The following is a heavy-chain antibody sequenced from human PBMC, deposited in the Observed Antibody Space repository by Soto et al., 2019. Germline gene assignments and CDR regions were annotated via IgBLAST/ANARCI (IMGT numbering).Heavy chain of an antibody. J-gene: IGHJ4*02. D-gene: IGHD3-22*01. CDR3: ARDSSNPYYYDSSGYSTNPPL. CDR2: IYYSGST. Sequence: SETLSLTCTASGGSIRSNYWSGIRQHPGTGLVWIGYIYYSGSTNYTPSLKSRVTISVDTSKNQFSLKLSSVTAADTAVYYCARDSSNPYYYDSSGYSTNPPLWGQGTLVTVS. V-gene: IGHV4-59*01. CDR1: GGSIRSNY.